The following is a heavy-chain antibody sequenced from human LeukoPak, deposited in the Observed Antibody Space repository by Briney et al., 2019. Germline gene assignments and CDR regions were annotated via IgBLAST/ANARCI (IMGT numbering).Heavy chain of an antibody. CDR2: KKQDGSEK. V-gene: IGHV3-7*03. CDR3: AKGGEAAAGTYYYYMDV. Sequence: GGSLRLSCAAPGFNFSCYWVSWVRGAPGKGLEWGAKKKQDGSEKYYVDSVKGRFTISRDNAKNSLYLQMNSLRAEDMALYYCAKGGEAAAGTYYYYMDVWGKGTTVTVSS. D-gene: IGHD6-13*01. CDR1: GFNFSCYW. J-gene: IGHJ6*03.